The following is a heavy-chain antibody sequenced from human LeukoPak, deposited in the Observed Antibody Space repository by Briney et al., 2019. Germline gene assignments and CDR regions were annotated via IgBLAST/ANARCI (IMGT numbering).Heavy chain of an antibody. CDR1: GGTFSSYA. CDR2: IIPILCTA. J-gene: IGHJ4*02. CDR3: ARDTGGYYFDY. V-gene: IGHV1-69*01. Sequence: SVKVSCKASGGTFSSYAISWVRQAPGQGLEWMGGIIPILCTANYAQKFQGRVTITADESTSTAYMELSSLRSEDTAVYYCARDTGGYYFDYWGQGTLVTSSS. D-gene: IGHD3-10*01.